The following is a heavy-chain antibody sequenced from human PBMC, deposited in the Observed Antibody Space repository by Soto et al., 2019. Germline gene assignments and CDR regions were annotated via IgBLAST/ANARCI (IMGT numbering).Heavy chain of an antibody. CDR3: ARAPYCSSTTCYPDPNWFDP. CDR1: GGSISSGGYS. V-gene: IGHV4-30-2*01. CDR2: IYHSGST. D-gene: IGHD2-2*01. J-gene: IGHJ5*02. Sequence: SETLSLTCAVSGGSISSGGYSWSWIRQPPGKGLEWIGNIYHSGSTYYNPSLERRVTISMDRSKNQFSLKLSSVTAADTAVYYCARAPYCSSTTCYPDPNWFDPWGQGTLGTVSA.